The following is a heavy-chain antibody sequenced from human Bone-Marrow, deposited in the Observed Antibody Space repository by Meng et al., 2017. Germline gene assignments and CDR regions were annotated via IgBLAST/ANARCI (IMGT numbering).Heavy chain of an antibody. V-gene: IGHV1-46*01. CDR2: INPSGGST. CDR3: ANGDAVRRMDV. D-gene: IGHD4-17*01. J-gene: IGHJ6*02. CDR1: GYTFTSYY. Sequence: ASVKVSCKASGYTFTSYYMHWVRQAPGQGLEWMGIINPSGGSTSYAQKFQGRVTMTRDTSTSTVYLELSSLRSEDTAVYYCANGDAVRRMDVWGQGTTVTGAS.